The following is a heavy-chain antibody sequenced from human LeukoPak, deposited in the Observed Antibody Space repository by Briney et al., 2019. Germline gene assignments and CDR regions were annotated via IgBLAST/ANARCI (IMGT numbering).Heavy chain of an antibody. CDR1: GSTFSSYA. Sequence: GGSLRLSCAASGSTFSSYAMSWVRQAPGKGLEWVSAISGSGGSTYYADSVKGRFTISRDNSKNTLYLQMNSLRAEDTAVYYCAREGYYGSGSYNYYYMDVWGKGTTVTVSS. J-gene: IGHJ6*03. V-gene: IGHV3-23*01. CDR2: ISGSGGST. CDR3: AREGYYGSGSYNYYYMDV. D-gene: IGHD3-10*01.